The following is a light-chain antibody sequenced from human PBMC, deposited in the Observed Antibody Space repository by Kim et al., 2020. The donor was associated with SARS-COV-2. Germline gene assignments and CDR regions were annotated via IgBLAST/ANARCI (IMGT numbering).Light chain of an antibody. V-gene: IGLV3-19*01. Sequence: LGQTVRITCQGDSLRSYYASWYQQKPGQAPVLVIYGKNNRPSGIPDRFSVSSSGNTASLTITGAQAEDEADYYCNSRDSSGNHWVFGGGTQLTFL. CDR2: GKN. CDR3: NSRDSSGNHWV. CDR1: SLRSYY. J-gene: IGLJ3*02.